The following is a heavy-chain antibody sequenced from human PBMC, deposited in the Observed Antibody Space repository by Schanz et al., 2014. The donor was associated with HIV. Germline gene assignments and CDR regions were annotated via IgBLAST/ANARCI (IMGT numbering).Heavy chain of an antibody. V-gene: IGHV4-61*01. J-gene: IGHJ6*02. CDR1: GGSVSSGSYY. CDR3: GRGTRYERDYVGPRSDGMDV. Sequence: QVQLQESGPGLVKPSETLSLTCTVSGGSVSSGSYYWSWIRQPPGKGLEWIGYIYYSGSTNYNPSLKSRVTISVDTSKNQFSLNLTSVTAADTAVYFCGRGTRYERDYVGPRSDGMDVWGQGTTVIVSS. D-gene: IGHD4-17*01. CDR2: IYYSGST.